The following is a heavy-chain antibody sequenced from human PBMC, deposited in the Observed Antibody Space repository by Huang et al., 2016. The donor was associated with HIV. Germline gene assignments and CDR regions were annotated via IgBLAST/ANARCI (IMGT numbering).Heavy chain of an antibody. Sequence: QVQLVESGGGVVQPGGSLRLSCAASVFTFSSYVMHWVSQAAGKGLEWVAGIPYDENNKYYADSVKSRFTISRDNTKNTLYLQMNSLRTEDTAVYYCAKDHDSGGLYWFFDLWGRGTLVTVSS. CDR3: AKDHDSGGLYWFFDL. CDR1: VFTFSSYV. CDR2: IPYDENNK. D-gene: IGHD3-22*01. J-gene: IGHJ2*01. V-gene: IGHV3-30*02.